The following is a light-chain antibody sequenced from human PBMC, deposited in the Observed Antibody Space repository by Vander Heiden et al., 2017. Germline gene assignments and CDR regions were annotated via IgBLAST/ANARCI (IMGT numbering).Light chain of an antibody. CDR2: GAS. CDR1: QSVSSSY. J-gene: IGKJ4*01. V-gene: IGKV3-20*01. CDR3: QQYGRSSLT. Sequence: EIVLTQSPGTLSLSPGERASLSCRASQSVSSSYLAWYQQKPGQAPRLLIYGASSRATGIPDRFSGSGSGTDFTLTISRLEPEDVAVYYCQQYGRSSLTFGGGTKVEIK.